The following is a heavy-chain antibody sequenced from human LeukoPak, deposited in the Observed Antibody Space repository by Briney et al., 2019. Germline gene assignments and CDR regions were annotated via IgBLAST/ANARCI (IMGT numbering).Heavy chain of an antibody. V-gene: IGHV3-43*02. CDR2: ISGDGTST. D-gene: IGHD3-10*01. CDR3: ARSRFGEFSKSLDF. J-gene: IGHJ4*02. Sequence: GGSLRLSCTASGFTFDDYAMHWVRQAPGRGLEWLSLISGDGTSTYYADSVKGRFTVSRDNSKTSQYLQMSSLRADDTAFYYCARSRFGEFSKSLDFWGQGTLVTVSS. CDR1: GFTFDDYA.